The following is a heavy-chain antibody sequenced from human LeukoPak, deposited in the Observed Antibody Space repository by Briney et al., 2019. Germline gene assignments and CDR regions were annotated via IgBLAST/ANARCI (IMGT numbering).Heavy chain of an antibody. CDR2: IHYSGST. J-gene: IGHJ6*02. D-gene: IGHD6-19*01. V-gene: IGHV4-59*12. CDR1: GGSISSYY. CDR3: ARVWSNGWVYYYYGMDV. Sequence: SETLSLTCAVSGGSISSYYWSWIRQPPGRGLEWIGSIHYSGSTYYNPSLKSRVTISVDTSKNQFSLKLSSVTAADTAVYYCARVWSNGWVYYYYGMDVWGQGTTVTVSS.